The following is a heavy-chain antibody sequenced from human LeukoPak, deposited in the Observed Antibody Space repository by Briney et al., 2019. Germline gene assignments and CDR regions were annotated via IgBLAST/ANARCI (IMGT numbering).Heavy chain of an antibody. CDR3: ARYGDYFYYYYYMDV. J-gene: IGHJ6*03. D-gene: IGHD4-17*01. CDR1: GGSISSSSYY. CDR2: INHSGST. Sequence: SETLSLTCTVSGGSISSSSYYWSWIRQPPGKGLEWIGEINHSGSTNYNPSLKSRVTISVDASKNQFSLKLSSVTAADTAVYYCARYGDYFYYYYYMDVWGKGTTVTVSS. V-gene: IGHV4-39*07.